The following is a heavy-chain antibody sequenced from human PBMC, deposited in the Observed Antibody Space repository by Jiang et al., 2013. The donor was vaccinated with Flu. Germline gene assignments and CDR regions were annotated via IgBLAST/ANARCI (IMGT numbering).Heavy chain of an antibody. CDR3: ARDQRTYGSGSLWASDFYYYYGMDV. D-gene: IGHD3-10*01. CDR1: GGSVSSGSYY. V-gene: IGHV4-61*01. CDR2: IYYSGST. Sequence: GLVKPSETLSLICTVSGGSVSSGSYYWSWIRQPPGKGLEWIGYIYYSGSTNYNPSLKSRVTISVDTSKNQLSLKLTSVTAADTAVYYCARDQRTYGSGSLWASDFYYYYGMDVWGQGTTVTVSS. J-gene: IGHJ6*02.